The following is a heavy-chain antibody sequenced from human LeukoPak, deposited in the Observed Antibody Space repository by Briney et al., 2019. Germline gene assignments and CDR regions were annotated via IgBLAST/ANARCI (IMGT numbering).Heavy chain of an antibody. Sequence: GGSLRLSCVGSGFTFSRYWLNWVRQAPGKGLDWVSGIAGSGGSTHYADSLKGRFTISRDNSKNTLSLQMSRLTAEDTAVYYCVKEGAYAALNSWGQGTLVTVSS. CDR2: IAGSGGST. J-gene: IGHJ5*02. CDR3: VKEGAYAALNS. D-gene: IGHD3-16*01. CDR1: GFTFSRYW. V-gene: IGHV3-23*01.